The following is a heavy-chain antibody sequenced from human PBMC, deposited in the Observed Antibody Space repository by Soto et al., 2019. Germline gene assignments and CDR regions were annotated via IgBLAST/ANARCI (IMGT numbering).Heavy chain of an antibody. J-gene: IGHJ5*02. V-gene: IGHV3-23*01. Sequence: EVQLLESGGGLVQPGGSLRLSCAASGFTFSSYAMSWVRQAPGKGLEWVSAISGSGGSTYYADSVKGRFTISRDNSKNTLYLQMNSLRAEDTAVYYCAKGYCSGGSCYPEWFDPWGQGTLVTVSS. CDR2: ISGSGGST. D-gene: IGHD2-15*01. CDR1: GFTFSSYA. CDR3: AKGYCSGGSCYPEWFDP.